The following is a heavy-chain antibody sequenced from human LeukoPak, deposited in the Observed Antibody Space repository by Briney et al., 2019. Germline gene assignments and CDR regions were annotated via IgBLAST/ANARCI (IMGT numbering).Heavy chain of an antibody. CDR3: AKDLYSSSWYSYYYGMDV. CDR1: GFTFSSYG. D-gene: IGHD6-13*01. J-gene: IGHJ6*02. Sequence: GGSLRLSCAASGFTFSSYGMHWVRQAPGKGLEWVAVISYDGSNKYYADSVKGRFTISRDNSKNTLYLQMNSLRAEDTAVYYCAKDLYSSSWYSYYYGMDVWGQGTTVTVSS. V-gene: IGHV3-30*18. CDR2: ISYDGSNK.